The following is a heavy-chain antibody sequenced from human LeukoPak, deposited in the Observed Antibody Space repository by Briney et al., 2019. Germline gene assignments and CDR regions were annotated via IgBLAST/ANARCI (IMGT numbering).Heavy chain of an antibody. CDR2: ISSSSSYI. Sequence: GGSLRLSCAASGFTFSSYSMNWVRQAPGKRLEWVSSISSSSSYIYYADSVKGRFTISRDNAKNSLYLQMNSLRAEDTAVYYCAKTYGGKRPIDYWGQGTLVTVSS. CDR1: GFTFSSYS. J-gene: IGHJ4*02. V-gene: IGHV3-21*01. D-gene: IGHD4/OR15-4a*01. CDR3: AKTYGGKRPIDY.